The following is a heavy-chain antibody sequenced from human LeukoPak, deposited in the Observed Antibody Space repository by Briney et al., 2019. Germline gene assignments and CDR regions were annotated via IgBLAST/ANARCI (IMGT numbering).Heavy chain of an antibody. J-gene: IGHJ3*02. CDR3: SRTGYFDI. Sequence: KPGGSLRLSCAASGFTFSSYSMNWVRQAPGKGLEWVSSISSSGNYISYADSVKSRFTISRDNAKNSLSLQMNSLRAEDTAVFYCSRTGYFDIWGQGTMVTVSS. CDR1: GFTFSSYS. D-gene: IGHD2-15*01. V-gene: IGHV3-21*01. CDR2: ISSSGNYI.